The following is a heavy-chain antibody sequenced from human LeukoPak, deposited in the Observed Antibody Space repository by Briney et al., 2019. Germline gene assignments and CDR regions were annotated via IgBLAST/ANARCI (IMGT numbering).Heavy chain of an antibody. CDR2: IYPGDSDT. CDR3: ARYYFWTGSYFYDY. CDR1: GFTFTTHW. Sequence: GESLKISCKTSGFTFTTHWIALVRQKPGEGLELMGIIYPGDSDTNYSPAFQGQVTISADKSTNTAYLLWSSLKASDTAMYYCARYYFWTGSYFYDYWGQGTLVTVSS. D-gene: IGHD3/OR15-3a*01. V-gene: IGHV5-51*01. J-gene: IGHJ4*02.